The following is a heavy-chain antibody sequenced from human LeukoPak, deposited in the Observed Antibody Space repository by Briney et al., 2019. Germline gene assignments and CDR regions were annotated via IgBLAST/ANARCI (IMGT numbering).Heavy chain of an antibody. CDR3: ARGRYYYGSGNWFDP. CDR2: IYHSGST. V-gene: IGHV4-38-2*02. D-gene: IGHD3-10*01. J-gene: IGHJ5*02. Sequence: SETLSLTCTVSGYSISSGYYWGWIRQPPGKGLEWIGSIYHSGSTYYNPSLKSRVTMSVDTSKNQFSLKLSSVTAADTAVYYCARGRYYYGSGNWFDPWGQGTLVTVSS. CDR1: GYSISSGYY.